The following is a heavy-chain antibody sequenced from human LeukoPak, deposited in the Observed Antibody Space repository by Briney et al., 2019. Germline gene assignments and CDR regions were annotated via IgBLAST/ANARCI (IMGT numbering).Heavy chain of an antibody. V-gene: IGHV4-39*01. J-gene: IGHJ5*02. Sequence: SETLSLTCTVSGGSISSSSYYWGWIRQPPGKGLEWIGSIYYGGSTYYNPSLKSRVTISVDTSKNQFSLKLSSVTAADTAVYYCARHFPYCSSTSCYSYNWFDPWGQGTLVTVSS. CDR3: ARHFPYCSSTSCYSYNWFDP. D-gene: IGHD2-2*01. CDR2: IYYGGST. CDR1: GGSISSSSYY.